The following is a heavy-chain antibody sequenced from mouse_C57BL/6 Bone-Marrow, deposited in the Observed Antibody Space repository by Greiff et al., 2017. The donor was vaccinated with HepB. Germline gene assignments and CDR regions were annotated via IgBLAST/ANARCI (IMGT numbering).Heavy chain of an antibody. CDR1: GYTFTDYY. CDR2: IYPGSGNT. J-gene: IGHJ1*03. Sequence: VQLQQSGAELVRPGASVKLSCKASGYTFTDYYINWVKQRPGQGLEWIARIYPGSGNTYYNEKFKGKATLTAEKSSSTAYMQLSSLTSEDSAVYFCARKATYSPWYFDVWGTGTTVTVSS. D-gene: IGHD1-1*01. CDR3: ARKATYSPWYFDV. V-gene: IGHV1-76*01.